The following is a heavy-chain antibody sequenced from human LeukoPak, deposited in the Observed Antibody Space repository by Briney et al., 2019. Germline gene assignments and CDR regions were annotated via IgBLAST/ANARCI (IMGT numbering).Heavy chain of an antibody. CDR1: GFTFSNYA. CDR3: ARDWGSSGWYNWFDP. V-gene: IGHV3-30-3*01. Sequence: GGSLRLSCAASGFTFSNYAMHWVRQAPGKGLEWVAVISYDGSNKYYADSVKGRFTISRDNSKNTVFLQMNSLRPEDTAVYFCARDWGSSGWYNWFDPWGQGTLVTVSS. D-gene: IGHD6-19*01. J-gene: IGHJ5*02. CDR2: ISYDGSNK.